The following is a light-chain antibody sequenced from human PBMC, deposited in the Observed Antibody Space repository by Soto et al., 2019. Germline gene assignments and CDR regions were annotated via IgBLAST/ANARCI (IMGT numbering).Light chain of an antibody. CDR3: AAWDDSLNYV. CDR2: SNN. J-gene: IGLJ1*01. V-gene: IGLV1-44*01. CDR1: SSNIGSNT. Sequence: QSVLTQPPSASGTPGQRVTISCSGSSSNIGSNTVNWYQQLPGTAPKLLIYSNNQRPSGVPDRFSGSKSGTSASLAISGLQSEDEADYYCAAWDDSLNYVFGTGTKV.